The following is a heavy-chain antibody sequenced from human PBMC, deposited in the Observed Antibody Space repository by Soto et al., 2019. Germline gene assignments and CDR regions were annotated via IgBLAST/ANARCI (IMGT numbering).Heavy chain of an antibody. J-gene: IGHJ6*02. Sequence: SETLSLTCSVSGGSVRSGNHFWNWIRQPPGRGLEWLGYMYYTGVTNYNPSLKSRVSMSVDTSKDQFSLNLTSLTAADTAVYYCARGGEPLGYYGLDVWGQGTTVTVS. CDR2: MYYTGVT. V-gene: IGHV4-61*01. CDR3: ARGGEPLGYYGLDV. CDR1: GGSVRSGNHF.